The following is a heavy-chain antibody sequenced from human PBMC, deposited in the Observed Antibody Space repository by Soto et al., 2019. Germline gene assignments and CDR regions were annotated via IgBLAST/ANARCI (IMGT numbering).Heavy chain of an antibody. J-gene: IGHJ6*02. Sequence: SETLSLTCSVSGGSVRSGNHFWNWIRQPPGRGLEWLGYMYYTGVTNYNPSLKSRVSMSVDTSKDQFSLNLTSLTAADTAVYYCARGGEPLGYYGLDVWGQGTTVTVS. CDR2: MYYTGVT. V-gene: IGHV4-61*01. CDR3: ARGGEPLGYYGLDV. CDR1: GGSVRSGNHF.